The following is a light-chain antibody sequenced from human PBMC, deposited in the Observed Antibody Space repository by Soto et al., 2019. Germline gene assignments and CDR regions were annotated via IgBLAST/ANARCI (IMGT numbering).Light chain of an antibody. CDR2: GAS. J-gene: IGKJ2*01. CDR1: QSISSSY. CDR3: QQYGGSPPYT. V-gene: IGKV3-20*01. Sequence: EIVLTQSPGTLSLSPGERATLSYRASQSISSSYLAWYQQKPGQAPRLLIYGASSRATGIPDRFSGSGSGTDFTLTISRLEPEDFAVYYCQQYGGSPPYTFGQGTKLEIK.